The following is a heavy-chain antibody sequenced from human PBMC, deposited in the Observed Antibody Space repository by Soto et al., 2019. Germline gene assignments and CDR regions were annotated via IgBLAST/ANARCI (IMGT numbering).Heavy chain of an antibody. CDR3: AKSLTMIVVVPDY. CDR2: ISGSGGST. CDR1: GFPFSGIA. D-gene: IGHD3-22*01. V-gene: IGHV3-23*01. Sequence: EVQLLESGGGLVQPGGSLGLSCEAPGFPFSGIALTWARQLQGKGLEWAPAISGSGGSTNYADSLKGRFTISRDNSKNTLYLQMNSLRAEDTAVYYCAKSLTMIVVVPDYWGQGTLVTVSS. J-gene: IGHJ4*02.